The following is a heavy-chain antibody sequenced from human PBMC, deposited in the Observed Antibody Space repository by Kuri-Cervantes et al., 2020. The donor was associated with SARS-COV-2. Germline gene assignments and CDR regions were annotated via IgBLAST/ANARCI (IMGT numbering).Heavy chain of an antibody. D-gene: IGHD2-15*01. J-gene: IGHJ4*02. CDR3: AKEHTYSVAFDY. CDR1: GFTFRTNV. V-gene: IGHV3-30*18. CDR2: ISYDGSNK. Sequence: GESLKISCVASGFTFRTNVMAWVRQAPGKGLEWVAVISYDGSNKYYADSVKGRFSISRDNPKDTLYLEMNSLKPDDTAVYYCAKEHTYSVAFDYWGQGTLVTVSS.